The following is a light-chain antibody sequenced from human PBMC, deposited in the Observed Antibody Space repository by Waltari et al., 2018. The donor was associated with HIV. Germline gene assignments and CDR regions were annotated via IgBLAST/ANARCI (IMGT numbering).Light chain of an antibody. CDR2: SSN. V-gene: IGLV1-44*01. CDR1: SSNIGINT. CDR3: AAWDDRLNGWV. Sequence: QSVLTQPPSASGTPGQRVTISCSGSSSNIGINTVNWYQHLTGTAPKLLIYSSNQRPSGVPDRFSGSKSGTSASLAISGLQSEDEADYYCAAWDDRLNGWVFGGGTKLTVL. J-gene: IGLJ3*02.